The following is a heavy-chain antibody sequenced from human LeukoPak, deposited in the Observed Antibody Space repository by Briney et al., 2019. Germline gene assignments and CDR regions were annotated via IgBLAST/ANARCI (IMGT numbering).Heavy chain of an antibody. J-gene: IGHJ4*02. CDR3: ARGGDGGNPLYYFDY. D-gene: IGHD4-23*01. Sequence: ASVKISCKASGYTFTSYGISWVRQAPVQGLEWMGWISAYNGNTNYAQKLQGRVTMTTETSTSTAYMELRSLRSDDTAVYYCARGGDGGNPLYYFDYWGQGTLVTVSS. CDR1: GYTFTSYG. CDR2: ISAYNGNT. V-gene: IGHV1-18*01.